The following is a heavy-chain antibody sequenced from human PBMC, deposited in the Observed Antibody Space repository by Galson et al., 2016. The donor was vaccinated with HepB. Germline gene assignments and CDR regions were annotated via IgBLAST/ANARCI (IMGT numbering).Heavy chain of an antibody. CDR3: ARGFDRHIARDKGGLMESDK. D-gene: IGHD5-18*01. CDR2: IIPIFGTA. J-gene: IGHJ4*02. CDR1: GDTFSSYA. Sequence: SVKVSCKASGDTFSSYAISWVRQAPGQGLEWMGGIIPIFGTANYAQKFQGRVTITADESTSTAYLDLSSLRSEDTAVCYCARGFDRHIARDKGGLMESDKWGQGTLVTVAS. V-gene: IGHV1-69*13.